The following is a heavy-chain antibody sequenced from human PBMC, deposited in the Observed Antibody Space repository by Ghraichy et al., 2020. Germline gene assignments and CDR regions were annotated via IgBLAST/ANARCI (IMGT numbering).Heavy chain of an antibody. V-gene: IGHV4-34*01. CDR2: INHSGST. CDR3: ARVLAVALLYWFDP. J-gene: IGHJ5*02. CDR1: GGSFSGYY. D-gene: IGHD6-19*01. Sequence: ETLSLTCAVYGGSFSGYYWSWIRQPPGKGLEWIGEINHSGSTNYNPSLKSRVTISVDTSKNQFSLKLSSVTAADTAVYYCARVLAVALLYWFDPWGQGTLVTVSS.